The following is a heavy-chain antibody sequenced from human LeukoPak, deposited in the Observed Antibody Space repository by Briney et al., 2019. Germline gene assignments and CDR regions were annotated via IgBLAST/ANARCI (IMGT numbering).Heavy chain of an antibody. D-gene: IGHD3-3*01. CDR1: GYTFTSYY. CDR2: INPSGGST. V-gene: IGHV1-46*03. J-gene: IGHJ6*03. Sequence: ASVKVSCKASGYTFTSYYMHWVRQAPGQGLECMGIINPSGGSTSYAQKFQGRVTMTRDTSTSTVYMELSSLRSEDTAVYYCARGTSGLSPPYYYYYMDVWGKGTTVTVSS. CDR3: ARGTSGLSPPYYYYYMDV.